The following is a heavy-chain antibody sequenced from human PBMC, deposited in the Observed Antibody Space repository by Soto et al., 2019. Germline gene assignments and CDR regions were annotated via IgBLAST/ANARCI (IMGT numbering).Heavy chain of an antibody. V-gene: IGHV4-4*02. CDR1: GGSISSSNW. J-gene: IGHJ6*02. D-gene: IGHD6-13*01. CDR2: IYHSGST. Sequence: QVQLQESGPGLVKPSGTLSLTCAVSGGSISSSNWWSWVRQPPGKGLGWIGEIYHSGSTNYNPSLKSRVTISVDKSKNQFSLKLSSVTAADTAVYYCASRSGGSWYYYYGMDVWGQGTTVTVSS. CDR3: ASRSGGSWYYYYGMDV.